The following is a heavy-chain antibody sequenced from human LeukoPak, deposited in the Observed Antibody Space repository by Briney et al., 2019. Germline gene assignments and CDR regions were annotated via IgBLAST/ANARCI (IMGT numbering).Heavy chain of an antibody. CDR1: GFTFGTYS. CDR2: ISSGSSTI. V-gene: IGHV3-48*01. CDR3: ARVRNLRGDY. J-gene: IGHJ4*02. D-gene: IGHD4-17*01. Sequence: GGSLRLSCAASGFTFGTYSMNWVRQAPGKGLEWVSYISSGSSTIYYADSVKGRFTISRDNAKNSLYLQMNSLRAEDTAVYYCARVRNLRGDYWGQGTLVTVSS.